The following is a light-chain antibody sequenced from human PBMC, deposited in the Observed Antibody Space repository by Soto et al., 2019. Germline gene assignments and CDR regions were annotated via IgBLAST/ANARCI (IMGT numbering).Light chain of an antibody. CDR1: QSISGY. V-gene: IGKV1-39*01. CDR3: QQSDSTPWT. Sequence: DIQMTQSPSSLSGSAGDRVTITCRASQSISGYLNWYQQKPGKAPKVLMYGTSILQTGVSSRFSGSGSGTDFTHTINSLPPEDFATYYCQQSDSTPWTFGQGTKVEIK. CDR2: GTS. J-gene: IGKJ1*01.